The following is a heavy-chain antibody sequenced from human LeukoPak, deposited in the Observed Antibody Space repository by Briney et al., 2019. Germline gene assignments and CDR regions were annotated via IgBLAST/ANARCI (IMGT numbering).Heavy chain of an antibody. Sequence: GGSLRLSCAASGFTFSSAWMTWVRQPPGKGLEWVGHIKSRTDGGSTDYSAPVKGRFTVSRDDSRNTIYLQMNSLKTEDSAVYYCATEFYSNGYNYWGQGTPVTVSS. CDR3: ATEFYSNGYNY. D-gene: IGHD5-24*01. V-gene: IGHV3-15*01. CDR2: IKSRTDGGST. J-gene: IGHJ4*02. CDR1: GFTFSSAW.